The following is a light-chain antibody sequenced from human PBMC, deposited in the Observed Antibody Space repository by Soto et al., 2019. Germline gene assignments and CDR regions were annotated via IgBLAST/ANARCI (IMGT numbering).Light chain of an antibody. CDR3: QQYGSSGT. Sequence: IVLTHSPGTLSLSEWERSTLSCRASQSVSNNYLAWYQQKPGQAPRLLIYGASNRATGIPDRFSGSGSGTDFTLTISRLEPEDFAVYYCQQYGSSGTFGQGTKVDIK. V-gene: IGKV3-20*01. CDR2: GAS. CDR1: QSVSNNY. J-gene: IGKJ1*01.